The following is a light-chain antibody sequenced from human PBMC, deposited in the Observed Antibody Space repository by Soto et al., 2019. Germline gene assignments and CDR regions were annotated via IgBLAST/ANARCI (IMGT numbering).Light chain of an antibody. CDR1: SSDVGGYNY. CDR3: SSYTSSSTLVV. Sequence: QSVLTQPASVSGSPGQSITISCTGTSSDVGGYNYVSWYQQHPGKAPKLMIYEVSNRPSGVSNRFSGSKSGNTASLTISGLQAEDEADYYCSSYTSSSTLVVCGGGTKLTVL. J-gene: IGLJ2*01. V-gene: IGLV2-14*01. CDR2: EVS.